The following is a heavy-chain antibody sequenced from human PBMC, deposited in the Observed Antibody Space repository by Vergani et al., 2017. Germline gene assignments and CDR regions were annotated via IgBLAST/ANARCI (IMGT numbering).Heavy chain of an antibody. Sequence: EVRLVDSGGGLVQPGGSLRLSCAASGFSVSDNYMSWVRQAPGKGLEWVSILYVVGTSDYADSVKGRFTVSRDISKNTLHLQLNSLRAEDTAVYYCARDHRDYNNYPGTFDIWGQGSMVTVSS. J-gene: IGHJ3*02. D-gene: IGHD5-24*01. V-gene: IGHV3-66*01. CDR1: GFSVSDNY. CDR2: LYVVGTS. CDR3: ARDHRDYNNYPGTFDI.